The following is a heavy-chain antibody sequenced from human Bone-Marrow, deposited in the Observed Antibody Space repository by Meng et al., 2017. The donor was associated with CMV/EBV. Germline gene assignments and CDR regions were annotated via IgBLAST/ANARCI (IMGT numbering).Heavy chain of an antibody. V-gene: IGHV3-48*04. Sequence: GESLKISCAASGFTFSSYSMNWVRQAPGKGLEWVSYISSSSTIYYADSVKGRFTISRDNAKNTLYLQMNSLRAEDTAVYYCAKDRGAYYYDSSGYYYYYGMDVWGQGTTVTVSS. CDR3: AKDRGAYYYDSSGYYYYYGMDV. CDR2: ISSSSTI. J-gene: IGHJ6*02. D-gene: IGHD3-22*01. CDR1: GFTFSSYS.